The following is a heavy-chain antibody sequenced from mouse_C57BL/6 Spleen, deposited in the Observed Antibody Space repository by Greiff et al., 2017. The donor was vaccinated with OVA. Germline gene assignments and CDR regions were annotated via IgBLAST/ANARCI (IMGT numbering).Heavy chain of an antibody. CDR1: GFNIKDYY. CDR2: IDPEDGDT. CDR3: TRVYDSLSAWFAY. V-gene: IGHV14-1*01. J-gene: IGHJ3*01. Sequence: VQLQQSGAELVRPGASVKLSCTASGFNIKDYYMHWVKQRPEQGLEWIGRIDPEDGDTEYAPKFQGKATMTADTSSNTAYLQLSSLTSEDTAVYYCTRVYDSLSAWFAYWGQGTLVTVSA. D-gene: IGHD2-12*01.